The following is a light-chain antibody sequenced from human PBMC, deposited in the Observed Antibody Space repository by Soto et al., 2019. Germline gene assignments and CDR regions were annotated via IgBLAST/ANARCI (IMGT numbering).Light chain of an antibody. CDR3: LQEHDYTLT. Sequence: AIQMTQSPSSLSASVGDRVTITCRASQDIGDDLAWYQQRPGKDPKLLIYETSTLHDGVPSRFSGSGSGTYFNLTISGLQTEDFTTFLCLQEHDYTLTFGQGTRLEIK. CDR2: ETS. CDR1: QDIGDD. V-gene: IGKV1-6*01. J-gene: IGKJ5*01.